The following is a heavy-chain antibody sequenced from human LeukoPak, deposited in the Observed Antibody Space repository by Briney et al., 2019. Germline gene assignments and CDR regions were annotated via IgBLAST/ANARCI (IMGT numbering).Heavy chain of an antibody. J-gene: IGHJ6*03. V-gene: IGHV3-7*01. Sequence: GGSLRPSCAASGFTFSTYRMNWVRQAPGKGLEWLASIKEDGSVRYYLDSVKGRFTISRDNAKNSLYLQMNSLRAEDTAVYYCARDGRLRFLEWSLKGYYYYMDVWGKGTTVTVSS. CDR1: GFTFSTYR. CDR2: IKEDGSVR. CDR3: ARDGRLRFLEWSLKGYYYYMDV. D-gene: IGHD3-3*01.